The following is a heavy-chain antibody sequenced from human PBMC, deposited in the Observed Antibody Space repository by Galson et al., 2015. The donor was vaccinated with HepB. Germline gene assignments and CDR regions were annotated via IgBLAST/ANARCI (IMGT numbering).Heavy chain of an antibody. D-gene: IGHD3-22*01. CDR2: IGAYNGYT. J-gene: IGHJ3*02. V-gene: IGHV1-18*04. CDR3: AIRHYYDSSGYPDAFDI. CDR1: GYTFTSYG. Sequence: SVKVSCKASGYTFTSYGIAWVRQAPGQGLEWMGWIGAYNGYTNYAQKLQGRVTMTTDTSTSTAYMELRSLRSDDTAVYYCAIRHYYDSSGYPDAFDIWGQGTMVTVSS.